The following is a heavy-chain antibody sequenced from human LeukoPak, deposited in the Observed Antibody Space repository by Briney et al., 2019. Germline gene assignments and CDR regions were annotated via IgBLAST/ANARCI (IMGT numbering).Heavy chain of an antibody. CDR3: ARTGYCSGATCFYYYSYYMDV. CDR2: ISSSGTTK. CDR1: GFTFSDYY. D-gene: IGHD2-15*01. J-gene: IGHJ6*03. Sequence: PGGSLRLSCAASGFTFSDYYMTWIRQAPGKGLEWVSYISSSGTTKYYADSVKGRFTISRGNAKNSLYLQMNSLRAEDTAVYYCARTGYCSGATCFYYYSYYMDVWGKGTTVTVSS. V-gene: IGHV3-11*04.